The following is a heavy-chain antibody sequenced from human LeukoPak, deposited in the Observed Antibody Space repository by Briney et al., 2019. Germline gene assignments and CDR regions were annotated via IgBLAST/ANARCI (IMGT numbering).Heavy chain of an antibody. CDR2: IDTNTGNP. V-gene: IGHV7-4-1*02. CDR1: GYTFSEYY. J-gene: IGHJ6*03. Sequence: ASVKVSCKTSGYTFSEYYIYWVRQAPGQGLEYMGWIDTNTGNPTYAQAFTGRIVFSLDTSVSTAYLQIRSLKAEDTAVYFCARRSMVQHMDVWGNGTTVIVSS. D-gene: IGHD3-10*01. CDR3: ARRSMVQHMDV.